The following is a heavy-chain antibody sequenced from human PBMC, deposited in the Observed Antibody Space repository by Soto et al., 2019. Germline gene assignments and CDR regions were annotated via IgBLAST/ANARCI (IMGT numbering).Heavy chain of an antibody. Sequence: SETLSLTCTVSGGSISSGXXYWSWIRQPPGKGLEWIGYIYDSGSTYYNPSLKSRVTISVDTSKNQFSLKLSSVTAADTAVYYCARGSYCSSTSCYFSHXXYGMDVWGQGTTVTVSS. CDR3: ARGSYCSSTSCYFSHXXYGMDV. CDR1: GGSISSGXXY. J-gene: IGHJ6*02. V-gene: IGHV4-30-4*01. CDR2: IYDSGST. D-gene: IGHD2-2*01.